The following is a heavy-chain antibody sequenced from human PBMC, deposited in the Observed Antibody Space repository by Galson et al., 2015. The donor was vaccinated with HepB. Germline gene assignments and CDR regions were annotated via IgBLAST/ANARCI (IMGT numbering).Heavy chain of an antibody. CDR2: ISGYNANT. J-gene: IGHJ6*02. CDR1: GYTFSNYG. V-gene: IGHV1-18*04. Sequence: AVKVSCRASGYTFSNYGISWLRQAPGQGLEWMGWISGYNANTNYAQRLQGRVTMTTDTYTRTIYMELRSLRFDDTAVYYCVRDLGGGNCRRCGMDVWGQGTTVTVSS. D-gene: IGHD4-23*01. CDR3: VRDLGGGNCRRCGMDV.